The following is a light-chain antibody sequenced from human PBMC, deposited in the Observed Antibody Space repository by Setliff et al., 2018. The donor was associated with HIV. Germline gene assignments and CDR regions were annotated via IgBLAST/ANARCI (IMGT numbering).Light chain of an antibody. CDR1: SSNIGAGYD. CDR2: GNN. J-gene: IGLJ1*01. Sequence: QSVLTQPPSVSGAPGQRVTISCTGSSSNIGAGYDVHWYQQLPGTAPKLLIYGNNNRPSGVPDRISGSRSGTSASLAITGLQAEDEADYFCQPYDSRLSGSYVFGTGTKVTVL. CDR3: QPYDSRLSGSYV. V-gene: IGLV1-40*01.